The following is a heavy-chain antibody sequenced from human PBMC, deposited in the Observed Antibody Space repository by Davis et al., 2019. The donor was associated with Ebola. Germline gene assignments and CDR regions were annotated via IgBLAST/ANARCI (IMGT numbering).Heavy chain of an antibody. CDR3: ARHPRAYFYDNSGYAFDY. D-gene: IGHD3-22*01. CDR1: GDSISGYY. CDR2: IYYSGST. J-gene: IGHJ4*02. Sequence: PSETLSLTCTVSGDSISGYYWSWIRQPPGKGLDWIGYIYYSGSTSYNPSLKSRVTISVDTSKNEYSLKLSSVTAADTAVYYCARHPRAYFYDNSGYAFDYWGQGTLVTVSS. V-gene: IGHV4-59*08.